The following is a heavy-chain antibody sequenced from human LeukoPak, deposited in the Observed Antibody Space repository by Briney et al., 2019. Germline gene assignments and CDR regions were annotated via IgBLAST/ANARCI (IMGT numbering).Heavy chain of an antibody. D-gene: IGHD5-12*01. CDR1: Y. CDR3: ARTSGGGYDIDY. CDR2: INPNSGGT. Sequence: YXHXVRQAPGQGXEWMGWINPNSGGTNYAQKFQGRVTMTRDTSISTAYMELSRLRSDDTAVYYCARTSGGGYDIDYWGQGTLVTVSS. V-gene: IGHV1-2*02. J-gene: IGHJ4*02.